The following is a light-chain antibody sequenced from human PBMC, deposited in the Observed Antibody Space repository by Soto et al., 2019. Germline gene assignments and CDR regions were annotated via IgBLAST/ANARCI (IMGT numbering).Light chain of an antibody. CDR2: AAS. CDR3: QQSGNSPAIT. J-gene: IGKJ5*01. V-gene: IGKV3-20*01. CDR1: QSVSASY. Sequence: EIVLTQSPGTLSLSPWERATLSRRASQSVSASYLAWYQQKPGQAPRLLIYAASSRATGIPDRFSGSGSGTDFTLTVSRLEPEDFAVYYCQQSGNSPAITVGPGTRLEIK.